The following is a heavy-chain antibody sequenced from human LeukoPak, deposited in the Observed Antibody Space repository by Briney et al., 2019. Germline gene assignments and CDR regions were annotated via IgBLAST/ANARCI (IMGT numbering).Heavy chain of an antibody. CDR2: IYYSGTT. V-gene: IGHV4-59*12. D-gene: IGHD4-17*01. CDR1: GGSISGYY. J-gene: IGHJ4*02. CDR3: AREGIYGDYRH. Sequence: SETLSLTCTVSGGSISGYYWNWIRQPPGKGLEWIGYIYYSGTTNYNPSLKSRVSISVDTSKNQFSLKLSSVTAADTAVYYCAREGIYGDYRHWGQGTLVTVSS.